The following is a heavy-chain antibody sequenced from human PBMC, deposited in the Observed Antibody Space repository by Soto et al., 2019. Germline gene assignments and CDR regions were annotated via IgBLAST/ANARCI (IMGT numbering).Heavy chain of an antibody. CDR2: IYHSGSI. D-gene: IGHD6-13*01. V-gene: IGHV4-30-2*01. Sequence: SETLSLTCAVSGGSISSGGYSWSWIRQPPGKGLEGIGYIYHSGSIYYNPSLKSRVTISVDTSKNQFSLKVSSVTAADTAVYYCLYSSSWYYFDYWGQGMLVTVSS. CDR1: GGSISSGGYS. J-gene: IGHJ4*02. CDR3: LYSSSWYYFDY.